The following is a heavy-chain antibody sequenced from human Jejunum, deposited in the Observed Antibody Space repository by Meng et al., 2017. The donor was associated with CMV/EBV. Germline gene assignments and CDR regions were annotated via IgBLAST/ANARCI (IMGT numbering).Heavy chain of an antibody. J-gene: IGHJ5*01. CDR1: GLSVSSKA. Sequence: EGRRWPSGGGVVELQAYTRMSWTASGLSVSSKAMILVRQAPGKGVDWVANIDESCRGTYYEDSVKGRISIYRDNSKNTLDMQMNSLRAEDTAVYYCVNRGWLESWGQGTLVTVSS. CDR3: VNRGWLES. V-gene: IGHV3-23*01. CDR2: IDESCRGT.